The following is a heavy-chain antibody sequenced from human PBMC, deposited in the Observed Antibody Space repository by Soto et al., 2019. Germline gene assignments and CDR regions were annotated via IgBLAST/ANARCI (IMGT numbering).Heavy chain of an antibody. D-gene: IGHD3-22*01. V-gene: IGHV2-5*02. CDR3: AHSLIGYYYDSSGSNWFDP. CDR2: IYWDDDK. Sequence: QITLKESGPTLVKPTQTLTLTCTFSGFSLSTSGVGVGWIRQPPGKALEWLALIYWDDDKRYSPSLKSRLTITKDHSKNQVVLTMTNMDPVDTATYYCAHSLIGYYYDSSGSNWFDPWGQGTLVTVSS. CDR1: GFSLSTSGVG. J-gene: IGHJ5*02.